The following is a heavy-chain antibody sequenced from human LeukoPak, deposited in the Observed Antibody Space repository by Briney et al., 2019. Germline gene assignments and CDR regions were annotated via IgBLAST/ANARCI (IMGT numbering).Heavy chain of an antibody. CDR1: GYEFSSYG. CDR2: ISVYNGKT. J-gene: IGHJ3*02. Sequence: ASVKVSCKASGYEFSSYGISWVRQAPGQGLEWMGWISVYNGKTKYAEKFQGRLTMTTETSTSTAYMELRSLTSADTAVYYCAKDSPRDDYVRGSYRYSRRGLDIWGQGTLVTASS. CDR3: AKDSPRDDYVRGSYRYSRRGLDI. V-gene: IGHV1-18*01. D-gene: IGHD3-16*02.